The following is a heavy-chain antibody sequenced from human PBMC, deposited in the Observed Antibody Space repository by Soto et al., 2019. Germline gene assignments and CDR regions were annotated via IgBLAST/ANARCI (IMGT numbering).Heavy chain of an antibody. Sequence: PSETLSLTCTVSGGSISSSSYYWGWIRQPPGKGLEWIGCIYYSGSTYYNPSLKSRVTISVDTSKNQFTLKLSSVTVADTAVYYCATSYGNAWYTYWGQGTQVTVSS. J-gene: IGHJ4*02. D-gene: IGHD6-13*01. V-gene: IGHV4-39*06. CDR3: ATSYGNAWYTY. CDR1: GGSISSSSYY. CDR2: IYYSGST.